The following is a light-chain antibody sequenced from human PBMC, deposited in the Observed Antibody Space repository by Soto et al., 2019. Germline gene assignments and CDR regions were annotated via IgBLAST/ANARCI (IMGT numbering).Light chain of an antibody. J-gene: IGKJ4*01. CDR2: WAS. V-gene: IGKV4-1*01. CDR3: QQYYNTTLT. Sequence: DIVMTQSPDSLAVSLGERATINCKSSQSVLYGSKNKNYLAWYQQKPGQPPRLLIYWASTRESGVPDRFTGSGSGTDFTLTISRLQAEDVAVYYCQQYYNTTLTFGGGTKVEIK. CDR1: QSVLYGSKNKNY.